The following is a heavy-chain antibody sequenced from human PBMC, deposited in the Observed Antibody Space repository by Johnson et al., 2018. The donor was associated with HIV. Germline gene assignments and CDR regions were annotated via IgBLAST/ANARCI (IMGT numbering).Heavy chain of an antibody. CDR3: ARDQGYDSSGFDAFDI. J-gene: IGHJ3*02. D-gene: IGHD3-22*01. CDR1: GFTFSSYA. V-gene: IGHV3-30-3*01. CDR2: ISYDGSNK. Sequence: QVQLVESGGGVVQPGRSLRLSCAASGFTFSSYAMHWVRQAPGKGLEWVGVISYDGSNKYYADSVKGRFTISRDNSKNTLYLQMNSLRAEDTAVYYCARDQGYDSSGFDAFDIWGQGTMVTVSS.